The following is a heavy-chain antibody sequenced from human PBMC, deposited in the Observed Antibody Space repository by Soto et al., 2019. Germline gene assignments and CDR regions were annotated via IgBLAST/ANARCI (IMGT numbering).Heavy chain of an antibody. CDR1: GFTFSSYS. Sequence: EVQLVESGGGLVQPGGSLRLSCAASGFTFSSYSMNWVRQAPGKGLEWVSYISSSSSTIYYADSVKGRFTISRDKAKNSLYLQMNSLRAEDTAVYYCARVRGDCSGGSCYPYYFDYWGQGTLVTVSS. D-gene: IGHD2-15*01. CDR2: ISSSSSTI. J-gene: IGHJ4*02. V-gene: IGHV3-48*01. CDR3: ARVRGDCSGGSCYPYYFDY.